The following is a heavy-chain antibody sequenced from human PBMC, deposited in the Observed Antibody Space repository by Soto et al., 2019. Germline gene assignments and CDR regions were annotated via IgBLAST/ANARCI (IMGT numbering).Heavy chain of an antibody. V-gene: IGHV3-23*01. CDR1: GFTFSSYA. CDR2: ISGSGGST. CDR3: AKEDLSSTRLQYYYYYGMDV. Sequence: PGGSLRLSCAASGFTFSSYAMSWARQAPGKGLEWVSAISGSGGSTYYADSVKGRFTISRDNSKNTLYLQMNSLRAEDTAVYYCAKEDLSSTRLQYYYYYGMDVWGQGTTVTVSS. J-gene: IGHJ6*02. D-gene: IGHD2-2*01.